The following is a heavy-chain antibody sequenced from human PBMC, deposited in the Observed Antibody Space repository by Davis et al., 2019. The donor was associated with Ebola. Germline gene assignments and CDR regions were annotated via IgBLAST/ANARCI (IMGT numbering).Heavy chain of an antibody. J-gene: IGHJ6*02. Sequence: GESLKISCAASGFTFSSYAMSWVRQAPGKGLEWVSAISGSGGSTYYADSVKGRFTISRDNSKKTLYLQMNSLRDEDTAVYYCAALAATFYYYGMDVWGQGTTVTVSS. V-gene: IGHV3-23*01. D-gene: IGHD2-15*01. CDR2: ISGSGGST. CDR3: AALAATFYYYGMDV. CDR1: GFTFSSYA.